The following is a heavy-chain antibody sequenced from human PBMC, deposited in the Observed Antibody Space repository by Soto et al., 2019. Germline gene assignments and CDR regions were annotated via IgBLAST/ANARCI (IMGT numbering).Heavy chain of an antibody. V-gene: IGHV4-59*01. CDR3: ARAKETYGDLNYFDY. Sequence: SETLSLTCTVSGGSISSYYWSWIRQPPGKGLEWIGYIYYSGSTNYNPSLKSRVTISVDTSKNQFSLKLSSVTAADTAVYYCARAKETYGDLNYFDYWGQGTLVTVSS. J-gene: IGHJ4*02. CDR2: IYYSGST. CDR1: GGSISSYY. D-gene: IGHD4-17*01.